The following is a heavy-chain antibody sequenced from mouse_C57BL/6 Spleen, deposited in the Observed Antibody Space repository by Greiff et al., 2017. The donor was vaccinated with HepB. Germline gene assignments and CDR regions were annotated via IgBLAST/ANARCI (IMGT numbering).Heavy chain of an antibody. V-gene: IGHV1-82*01. D-gene: IGHD1-1*01. CDR2: IYPGDGDT. CDR3: AREGDGSSRAWFAY. CDR1: GYAFSSSW. J-gene: IGHJ3*01. Sequence: VKLQQSGPELVKPGASVKISCKASGYAFSSSWMNWVKQRPGKGLEWIGRIYPGDGDTNYNGKFKGKATLTADKSSSTAYMQLSSLTSEDSAVYFCAREGDGSSRAWFAYWGQGTLVTVSA.